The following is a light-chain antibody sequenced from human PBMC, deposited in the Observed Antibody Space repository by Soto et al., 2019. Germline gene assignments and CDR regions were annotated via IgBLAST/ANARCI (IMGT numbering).Light chain of an antibody. V-gene: IGKV3-20*01. CDR2: GAS. J-gene: IGKJ4*01. Sequence: EIVLTQSPGTLSLSPGERATLSCRASQSVRSSYLAWYQQRPGQAPRLLIQGASSRAAGIPDRFSGSGSGTDFTLTISRLEPEDFVVYYCQQYINWPQLTCGGGTKVDIK. CDR3: QQYINWPQLT. CDR1: QSVRSSY.